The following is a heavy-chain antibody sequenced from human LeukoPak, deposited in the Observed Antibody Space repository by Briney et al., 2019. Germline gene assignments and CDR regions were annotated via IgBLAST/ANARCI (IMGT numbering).Heavy chain of an antibody. V-gene: IGHV3-7*01. Sequence: GGSLRLSCAASGFTFSSYWMSWVRQAPGKGLEWVANIKQDGSEKYYVDSVKGRFTISRDNAKNSLYLQMNSLRAENTAVYYCARDSGGVIVVVPAAFDYWGQGTLVTVSS. CDR2: IKQDGSEK. CDR1: GFTFSSYW. CDR3: ARDSGGVIVVVPAAFDY. J-gene: IGHJ4*02. D-gene: IGHD2-2*01.